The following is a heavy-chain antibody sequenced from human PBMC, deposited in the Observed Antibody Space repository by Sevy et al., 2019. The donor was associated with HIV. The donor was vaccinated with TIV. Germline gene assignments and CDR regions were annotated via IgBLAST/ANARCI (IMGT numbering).Heavy chain of an antibody. V-gene: IGHV3-30*18. Sequence: GGSLRLSCAASGFTFSSYGMHWVRQAPGKGLEWVAVISYDGSNKYYADSVKGRFTISRDNSKNTLYLQMNSLRAEDTAVYYCAKEEDCSSTSCSYYYYGMDVWGQGTTVTASS. J-gene: IGHJ6*02. CDR2: ISYDGSNK. CDR1: GFTFSSYG. D-gene: IGHD2-2*01. CDR3: AKEEDCSSTSCSYYYYGMDV.